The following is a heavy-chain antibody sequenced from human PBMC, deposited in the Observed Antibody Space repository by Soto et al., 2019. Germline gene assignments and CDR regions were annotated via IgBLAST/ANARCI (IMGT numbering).Heavy chain of an antibody. Sequence: QVHLVQSGAEVKKPGSSVKVSCKASGGIFSTYAISWLRQAPGQGLEWMGDIIPLFGTPNYAQRFQGRVTITADESTSTAYMELSRLRSEDTAVYYCARDRDDYGSGNYYNRIDFWGQGTLVTVSS. J-gene: IGHJ4*02. CDR3: ARDRDDYGSGNYYNRIDF. V-gene: IGHV1-69*01. D-gene: IGHD3-10*01. CDR1: GGIFSTYA. CDR2: IIPLFGTP.